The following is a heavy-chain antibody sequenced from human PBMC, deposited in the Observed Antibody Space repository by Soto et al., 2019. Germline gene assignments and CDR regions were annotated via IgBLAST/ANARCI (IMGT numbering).Heavy chain of an antibody. Sequence: GGSLRLSCAASGFTFSGSAMHWARQASGKGLEWVGRIRSKANSYATAYAASVKGRFTISRDDSKNTAYLQMNSLKTEDTAVFYCTRRIPGLYDSSGYYYDWGQGTLVTVSS. CDR3: TRRIPGLYDSSGYYYD. D-gene: IGHD3-22*01. CDR2: IRSKANSYAT. CDR1: GFTFSGSA. J-gene: IGHJ4*02. V-gene: IGHV3-73*01.